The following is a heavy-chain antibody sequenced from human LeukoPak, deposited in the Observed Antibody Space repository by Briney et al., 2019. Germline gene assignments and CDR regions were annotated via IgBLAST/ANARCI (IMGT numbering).Heavy chain of an antibody. CDR3: ARVSPFDY. V-gene: IGHV3-66*01. J-gene: IGHJ4*02. Sequence: GGSLRLSCAASGFTFSSYAMSWVRQAPGKGLEWVSVIYSGGSTFYADSLKGRFTMSRDSSKNTVYLQMNSLRAEDTAVYYCARVSPFDYWGQGTLVTVSS. CDR2: IYSGGST. CDR1: GFTFSSYA.